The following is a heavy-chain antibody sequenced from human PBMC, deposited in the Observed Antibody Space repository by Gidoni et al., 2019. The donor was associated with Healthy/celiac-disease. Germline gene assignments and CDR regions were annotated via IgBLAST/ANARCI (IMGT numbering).Heavy chain of an antibody. CDR2: IRYDGSNK. CDR1: GFNFSSYG. J-gene: IGHJ4*02. V-gene: IGHV3-30*02. D-gene: IGHD4-17*01. CDR3: AKERKVTTGHFDY. Sequence: QVQLVESGGGVVQPGGSRSLSCAASGFNFSSYGMHWVRKAPGKGLEWVAFIRYDGSNKYYADSVKGRFTISRDNSKNTLYLQMNSLRAEDTAVYYCAKERKVTTGHFDYWGQGTLVTVSS.